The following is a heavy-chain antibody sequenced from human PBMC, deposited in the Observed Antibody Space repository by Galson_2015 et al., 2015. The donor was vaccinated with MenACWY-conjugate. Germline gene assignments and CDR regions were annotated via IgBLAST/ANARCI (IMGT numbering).Heavy chain of an antibody. CDR1: GFTFSSYG. V-gene: IGHV3-30*18. D-gene: IGHD4-17*01. J-gene: IGHJ6*02. Sequence: SLRLSCAASGFTFSSYGMHWVRQAPGKGLEWVAVISYDGSNKYYADSVKGRFTISRDNSKNTLYLQMNSLRAEDTAVYYCAKDLSVNYYYYYGMDVWGQGTTVTVSS. CDR2: ISYDGSNK. CDR3: AKDLSVNYYYYYGMDV.